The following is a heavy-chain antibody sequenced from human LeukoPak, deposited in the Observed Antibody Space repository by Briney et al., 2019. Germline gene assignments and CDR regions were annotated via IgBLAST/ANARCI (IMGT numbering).Heavy chain of an antibody. CDR1: GGSISSYY. V-gene: IGHV4-59*12. D-gene: IGHD3-22*01. Sequence: SETLSLTCTVSGGSISSYYWSWIRQPPGKGLEWIGSIYYSGSTYYNPSLKSRVTISVDTSKNQFSLKLSSVTAADTAVYYCARANSYDGSGHYYEFAYWGQGTLVTVSS. CDR3: ARANSYDGSGHYYEFAY. CDR2: IYYSGST. J-gene: IGHJ4*02.